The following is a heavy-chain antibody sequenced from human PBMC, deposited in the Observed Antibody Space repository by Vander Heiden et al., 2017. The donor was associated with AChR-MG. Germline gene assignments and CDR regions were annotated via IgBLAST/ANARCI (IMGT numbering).Heavy chain of an antibody. J-gene: IGHJ5*02. CDR2: IKEDGTEK. Sequence: EVQVVESGGGLVQPGGSLRLSCAASGFPFSRFYMGGVRQAPGKGLEWVANIKEDGTEKYYADSVKGRFTVSRDNANNSLYLQMNSLRAEDTAVYYCARVSGSFDHWGQGTLVTVSS. V-gene: IGHV3-7*01. CDR3: ARVSGSFDH. CDR1: GFPFSRFY. D-gene: IGHD5-12*01.